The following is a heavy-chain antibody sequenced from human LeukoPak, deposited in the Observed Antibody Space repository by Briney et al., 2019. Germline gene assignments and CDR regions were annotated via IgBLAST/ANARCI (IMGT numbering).Heavy chain of an antibody. D-gene: IGHD4-17*01. CDR2: ISSSSSYI. Sequence: GGFLRLSCAASGFTFSSYSMNWVRQAPGKGLEWVSSISSSSSYIYNADSVKGRFTISRDNAKNSLYLQMNSLRAEDTAVYYCARVPFADYGDEDYFDYWGQGTLVTVSS. CDR3: ARVPFADYGDEDYFDY. V-gene: IGHV3-21*01. J-gene: IGHJ4*02. CDR1: GFTFSSYS.